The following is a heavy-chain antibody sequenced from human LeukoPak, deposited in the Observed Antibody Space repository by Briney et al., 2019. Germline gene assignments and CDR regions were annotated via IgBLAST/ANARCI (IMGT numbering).Heavy chain of an antibody. CDR3: ARDLRWQLLCPFDP. J-gene: IGHJ5*02. Sequence: ASVKVSCKASGYTFTGYYMHWVRQAPGQGLEWMGWINPSSGGTNYAQKFQGRVTMTRDTSISTAYMELSRLRSDDTAVYYCARDLRWQLLCPFDPWGQGTLVTVSS. CDR1: GYTFTGYY. CDR2: INPSSGGT. V-gene: IGHV1-2*02. D-gene: IGHD1-26*01.